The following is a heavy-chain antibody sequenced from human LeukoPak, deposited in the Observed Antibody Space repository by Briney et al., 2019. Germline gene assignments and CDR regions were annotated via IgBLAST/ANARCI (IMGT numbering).Heavy chain of an antibody. CDR2: INPNSGGT. CDR3: ARSYSSSWYSWGPFDY. CDR1: GYTFTGYY. V-gene: IGHV1-2*02. Sequence: ASVKVSCKASGYTFTGYYMHWVRQAPGQGLGWMGWINPNSGGTNYAQKFRDRVTMTRDTSISTAYMELSRLRSDDTAVYYCARSYSSSWYSWGPFDYWGQGTLVTVSS. D-gene: IGHD6-13*01. J-gene: IGHJ4*02.